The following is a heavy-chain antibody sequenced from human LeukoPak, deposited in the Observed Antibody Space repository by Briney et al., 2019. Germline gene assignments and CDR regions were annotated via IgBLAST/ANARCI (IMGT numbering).Heavy chain of an antibody. CDR3: ASDRGYSSSWSYYYGMDV. J-gene: IGHJ6*04. CDR1: GGTFSSYA. Sequence: GASVKVSCKASGGTFSSYAISWVRQAPGQGLEWMGGIIPIFGTANYAQKFQGRVTITADKSTSTAYMELSSLRSEDTAVYYCASDRGYSSSWSYYYGMDVWGKRTTDTVSS. V-gene: IGHV1-69*06. D-gene: IGHD6-13*01. CDR2: IIPIFGTA.